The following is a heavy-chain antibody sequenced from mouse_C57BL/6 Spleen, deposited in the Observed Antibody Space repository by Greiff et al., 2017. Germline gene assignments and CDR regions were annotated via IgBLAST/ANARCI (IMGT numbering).Heavy chain of an antibody. D-gene: IGHD1-1*01. J-gene: IGHJ3*01. CDR2: INYDGSST. V-gene: IGHV5-16*01. Sequence: EVQRVESEGGLVQPGSSMKLSCTASGFTFSDYYMAWVRQVPEKGLEWVANINYDGSSTYYLDSLKSRFIISRDNAKNILYLQMSSLKSEDTATYYCARGEGSSFSWFAYWGQGTLVTVSA. CDR1: GFTFSDYY. CDR3: ARGEGSSFSWFAY.